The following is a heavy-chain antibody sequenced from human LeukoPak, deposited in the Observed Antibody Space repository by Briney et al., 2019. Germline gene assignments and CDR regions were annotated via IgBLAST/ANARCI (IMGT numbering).Heavy chain of an antibody. CDR2: IYYTGST. Sequence: PSETLSLTCTVSGGSIDRYYWSWIRQPPGKGLEWIGYIYYTGSTEYHPSLKSRVTISLDTSKNQFSLKLTSVTAADTAVYYCARVYQSAEYYFDYWGRGNLVSVSS. CDR1: GGSIDRYY. CDR3: ARVYQSAEYYFDY. J-gene: IGHJ4*02. V-gene: IGHV4-59*01. D-gene: IGHD2-2*01.